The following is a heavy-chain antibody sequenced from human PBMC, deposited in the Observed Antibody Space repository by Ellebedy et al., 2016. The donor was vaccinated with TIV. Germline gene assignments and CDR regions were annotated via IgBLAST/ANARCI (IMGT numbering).Heavy chain of an antibody. D-gene: IGHD3-10*01. Sequence: GESLKISCAASGFTFSTYGMHWVRQAPGRGLEWVAVIWYDGSNKYYADSVKGRFTISRDNSRNMLFLQMNSLRVEDTAMYYCARDRSGVQLWFGFDFWGQGTLVTVSS. J-gene: IGHJ4*02. CDR2: IWYDGSNK. V-gene: IGHV3-33*08. CDR1: GFTFSTYG. CDR3: ARDRSGVQLWFGFDF.